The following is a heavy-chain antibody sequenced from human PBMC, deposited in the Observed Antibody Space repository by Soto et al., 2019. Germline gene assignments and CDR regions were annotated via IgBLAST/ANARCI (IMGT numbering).Heavy chain of an antibody. Sequence: QVQLVESGGGVVQPGRSLRLSCAASGFTFSSYGMHWVRQAPGKGLEWVAVISYDGSKKYYADSVKGRFTISRDNSKNTLYLQMSSLRAEDTAVYYCAKDRRPNDSSGMDVWGHGTTVTVSS. CDR2: ISYDGSKK. V-gene: IGHV3-30*18. CDR3: AKDRRPNDSSGMDV. CDR1: GFTFSSYG. J-gene: IGHJ6*02. D-gene: IGHD6-25*01.